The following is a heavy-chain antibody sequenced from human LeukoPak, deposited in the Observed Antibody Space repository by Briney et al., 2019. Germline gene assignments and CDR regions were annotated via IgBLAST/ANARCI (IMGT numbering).Heavy chain of an antibody. Sequence: GGSLRLSCAASGFTFSSYVMNWLRQAPGEGLEWVSTISGSDDRTFYADSVKGRFAISRDNSKNTVYLQMNSLRAGDTAVYYCAKVQRSDFDMNFDSWGQGTLVTVSS. CDR3: AKVQRSDFDMNFDS. CDR1: GFTFSSYV. J-gene: IGHJ4*02. D-gene: IGHD5-12*01. CDR2: ISGSDDRT. V-gene: IGHV3-23*01.